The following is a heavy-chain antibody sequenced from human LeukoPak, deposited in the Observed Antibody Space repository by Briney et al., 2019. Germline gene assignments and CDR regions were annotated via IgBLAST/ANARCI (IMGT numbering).Heavy chain of an antibody. D-gene: IGHD7-27*01. J-gene: IGHJ5*02. CDR2: IIPILGIA. CDR1: GGTFSSYT. Sequence: SVKVSCKASGGTFSSYTISWVRQAPGQGLEWMGRIIPILGIANYAQKFQGRVTITADKSTSTAYMELSSLRSEDSAVYYCARRTGDPYNWFDPWGQGTLVTVSS. CDR3: ARRTGDPYNWFDP. V-gene: IGHV1-69*02.